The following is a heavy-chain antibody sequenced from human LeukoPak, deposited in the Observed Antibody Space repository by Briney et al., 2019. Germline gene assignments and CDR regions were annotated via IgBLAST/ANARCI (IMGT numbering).Heavy chain of an antibody. CDR2: IKSKTDGGTT. V-gene: IGHV3-15*01. J-gene: IGHJ4*02. D-gene: IGHD2-15*01. Sequence: GGSLRLSCAASGFTVSTAGFTFNNAWMSWVRQAPGKGLEWVGRIKSKTDGGTTDYAAPVKGRFTISRDDSKNTLYLQMNSLKTEDTAVYYCTSIEGGPDYWGQGTLVTVSS. CDR1: GFTVSTAGFTFNNAW. CDR3: TSIEGGPDY.